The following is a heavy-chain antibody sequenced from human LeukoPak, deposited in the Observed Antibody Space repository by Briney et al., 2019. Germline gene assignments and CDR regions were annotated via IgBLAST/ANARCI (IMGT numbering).Heavy chain of an antibody. Sequence: SETLSLTCTVSGGSISSSSYYWSWIRQPPGKGLEWIGYIYHSGSTYYNPSLKSRVTISVDRSKNQFSLKLSSVTAADTAVYYCASSLDDFWSGPYYYYMDVWGKGTTVTVSS. D-gene: IGHD3-3*01. CDR1: GGSISSSSYY. CDR3: ASSLDDFWSGPYYYYMDV. V-gene: IGHV4-30-2*01. J-gene: IGHJ6*03. CDR2: IYHSGST.